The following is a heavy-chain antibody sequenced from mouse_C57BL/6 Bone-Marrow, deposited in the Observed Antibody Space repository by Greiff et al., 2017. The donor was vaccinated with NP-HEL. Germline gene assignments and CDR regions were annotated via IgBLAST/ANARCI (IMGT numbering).Heavy chain of an antibody. V-gene: IGHV1-81*01. CDR1: GYTFTSYG. CDR2: IYPRSGNT. CDR3: ARGGLLRYKDYFDY. J-gene: IGHJ2*01. D-gene: IGHD1-1*01. Sequence: QVQLKQSGAELARPGASVKLSCKASGYTFTSYGISWVKQRTGQGLEWIGEIYPRSGNTYYNEKFKGKAKLTADKSSSTAYMELRSLTSEDSAVYFCARGGLLRYKDYFDYWGQGTTLTVSS.